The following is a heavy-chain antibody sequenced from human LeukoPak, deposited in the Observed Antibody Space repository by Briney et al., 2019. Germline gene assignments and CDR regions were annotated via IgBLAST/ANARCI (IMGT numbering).Heavy chain of an antibody. J-gene: IGHJ5*02. CDR3: AKGWFDP. CDR1: GLTFSSYW. Sequence: GGSLRLSCAASGLTFSSYWMSWVRQAPGKGLEWVANIKQDGSEKYYVDSVKGRFTISRDNAKNSLYLQMNSLRDEDTAVYYCAKGWFDPWGQGTLVTVSS. CDR2: IKQDGSEK. V-gene: IGHV3-7*01.